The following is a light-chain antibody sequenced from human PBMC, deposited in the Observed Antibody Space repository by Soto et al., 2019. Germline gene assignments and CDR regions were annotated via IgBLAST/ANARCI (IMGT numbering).Light chain of an antibody. CDR1: QAINNF. Sequence: DFPMTQSPSSLSASVGDRVTITCRASQAINNFLAWYQQSPGKVPRLLIYAVSTLQSGVPSRFSGGGSGTEFTLTISSLQPEDVATYYCQRYNDAPITFGQGTRLEIK. CDR2: AVS. J-gene: IGKJ5*01. V-gene: IGKV1-27*01. CDR3: QRYNDAPIT.